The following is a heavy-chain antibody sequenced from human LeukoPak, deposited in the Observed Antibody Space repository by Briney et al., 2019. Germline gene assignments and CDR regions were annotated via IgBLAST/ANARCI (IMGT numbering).Heavy chain of an antibody. CDR1: GFTFRSYW. J-gene: IGHJ4*02. D-gene: IGHD2-8*02. CDR2: INGDGTST. CDR3: ARDQIYCTGGYCYFDY. Sequence: EGSLRLSCAASGFTFRSYWMHLVRQAPGKGLVWVSRINGDGTSTSYADSVKGRFTISRDNAKNTLYLQMNSLRAEDTAVYYCARDQIYCTGGYCYFDYWGQGTLVTVSS. V-gene: IGHV3-74*01.